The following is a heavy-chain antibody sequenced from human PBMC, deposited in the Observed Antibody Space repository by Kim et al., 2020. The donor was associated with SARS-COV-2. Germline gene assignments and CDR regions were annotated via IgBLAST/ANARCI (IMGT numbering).Heavy chain of an antibody. CDR3: ARGYSSGWNLDY. J-gene: IGHJ4*02. V-gene: IGHV4-59*09. D-gene: IGHD6-19*01. Sequence: YNPSLKSRVTISVDTSKNQFSLKLSSVTAADTAVYYCARGYSSGWNLDYWGQGTLVTVSS.